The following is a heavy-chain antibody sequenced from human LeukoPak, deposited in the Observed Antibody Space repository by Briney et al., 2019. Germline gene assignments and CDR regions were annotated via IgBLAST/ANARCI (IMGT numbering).Heavy chain of an antibody. J-gene: IGHJ4*02. CDR2: ISSSSNYI. V-gene: IGHV3-21*01. CDR1: GFTFSSYS. CDR3: ARVPVVVAASYFDY. D-gene: IGHD2-15*01. Sequence: GGSLRLSCAASGFTFSSYSMNWVRQAPGKGLEWVSSISSSSNYIYYADSVKGRFTISRDNAKNSLYLQMNSLRAEDTAVYYCARVPVVVAASYFDYWGQGTLVTVSS.